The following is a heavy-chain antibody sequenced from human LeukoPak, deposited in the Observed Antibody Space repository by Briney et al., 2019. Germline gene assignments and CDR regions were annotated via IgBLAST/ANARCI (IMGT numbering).Heavy chain of an antibody. J-gene: IGHJ4*02. D-gene: IGHD6-13*01. CDR2: ISYDGSNK. CDR1: GFAFSSYG. V-gene: IGHV3-30*18. CDR3: AKDPPYSSSWYGEDYFDY. Sequence: GGSLRLSCAASGFAFSSYGMHWVRQAPGKGLEWVAVISYDGSNKYYADSVKGRFTISRDNSKNTLYLQMNSLRAEDTAVYYCAKDPPYSSSWYGEDYFDYWGQGTLVTVSS.